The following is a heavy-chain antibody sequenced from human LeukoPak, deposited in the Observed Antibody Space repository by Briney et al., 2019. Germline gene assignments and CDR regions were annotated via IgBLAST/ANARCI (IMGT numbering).Heavy chain of an antibody. V-gene: IGHV3-23*01. CDR2: ISGSSGST. Sequence: PGGSLRLSCAASGFTFSSYAMNWVRQAPGKGLEWVSTISGSSGSTYYADSVKGRITISRDNSKNTLYLQMNSLRAGDTAVYYCTRGSYYYGSGWGQGTLVTVSS. D-gene: IGHD3-10*01. J-gene: IGHJ4*02. CDR3: TRGSYYYGSG. CDR1: GFTFSSYA.